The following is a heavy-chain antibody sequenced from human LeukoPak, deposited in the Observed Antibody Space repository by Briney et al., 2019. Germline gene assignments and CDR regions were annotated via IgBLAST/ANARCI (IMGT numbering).Heavy chain of an antibody. D-gene: IGHD1-1*01. CDR3: ARNAYKFDL. J-gene: IGHJ5*02. CDR1: GGSLSSYY. CDR2: IYYSGTT. Sequence: SETLSLTCTVSGGSLSSYYWTWFRQPPGKGLEWIGYIYYSGTTNYNPSLKSRVTMSVDTSKNQFSLKLSSVTAADTAVYYCARNAYKFDLWGQGTQVTVSS. V-gene: IGHV4-59*01.